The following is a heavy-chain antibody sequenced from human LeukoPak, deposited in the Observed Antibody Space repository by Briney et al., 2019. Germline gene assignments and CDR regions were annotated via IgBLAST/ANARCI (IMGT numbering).Heavy chain of an antibody. D-gene: IGHD6-19*01. V-gene: IGHV3-23*01. CDR1: GFTVSSNY. J-gene: IGHJ4*02. CDR3: AKVGGYTTGWSDY. CDR2: ISGSGVTT. Sequence: PGGSLGLSCAASGFTVSSNYMSWVRQAPGKGLEWVSTISGSGVTTHYADSVKGRFTISRDNSENTLYLQMNSLRAEDTALYYCAKVGGYTTGWSDYWGQGTLVTVSS.